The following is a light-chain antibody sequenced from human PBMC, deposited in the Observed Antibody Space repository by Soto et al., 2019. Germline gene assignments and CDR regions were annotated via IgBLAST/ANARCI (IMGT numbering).Light chain of an antibody. V-gene: IGKV1-12*01. CDR1: QGISNW. Sequence: DIPLTQSPASVSASVGDRVTSTCREIQGISNWLAWYQQQPGNAPKLLIYGASSLHSGVPSRFISGGAVRHFSLIIIGLQHTDFAPYYLQQTYTCLTLTFGGGTQVEIK. CDR2: GAS. CDR3: QQTYTCLTLT. J-gene: IGKJ4*01.